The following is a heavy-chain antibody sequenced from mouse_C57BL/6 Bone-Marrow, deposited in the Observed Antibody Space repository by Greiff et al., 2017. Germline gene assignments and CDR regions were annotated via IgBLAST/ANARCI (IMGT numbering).Heavy chain of an antibody. CDR3: ARDGNFEGFAY. V-gene: IGHV5-17*01. Sequence: EVQRVESGGGLVKPGGSLKLSCAASGFTFSDYGMHWVRQAPEKGLEWVAYISSGSSTIYYADTVKGRFTISRDNAKNTLFLQMPSLRSEDTAMYYCARDGNFEGFAYWGQGTLVTVSA. D-gene: IGHD2-1*01. J-gene: IGHJ3*01. CDR1: GFTFSDYG. CDR2: ISSGSSTI.